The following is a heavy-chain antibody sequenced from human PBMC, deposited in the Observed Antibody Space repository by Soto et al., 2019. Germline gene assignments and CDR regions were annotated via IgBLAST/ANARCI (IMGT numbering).Heavy chain of an antibody. CDR3: ASLGDSVVGWLVEVFDI. V-gene: IGHV5-51*01. J-gene: IGHJ3*02. D-gene: IGHD6-19*01. Sequence: PGESLKISCKGSGYSFTSCWIGWVRQLPGKGLEWMGIIYPGDSDTRYSPSFQGQVTISADKSISTAYLQWSSLKASDTAMYYCASLGDSVVGWLVEVFDIWGQGTMVTVSS. CDR1: GYSFTSCW. CDR2: IYPGDSDT.